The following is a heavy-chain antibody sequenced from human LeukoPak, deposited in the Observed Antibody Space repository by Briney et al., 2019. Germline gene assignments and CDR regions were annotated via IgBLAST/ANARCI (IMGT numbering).Heavy chain of an antibody. CDR1: GFTFSTSW. J-gene: IGHJ4*02. CDR3: ARGVAYNAFDY. Sequence: PGGSLRLSCAASGFTFSTSWMTWVRQAPGKGLEWVANINPDGSAKNYVGFVQGRFTISRDNAKNSVYLQMSSLRAEDTAVYFCARGVAYNAFDYWGQGTLVTVSS. CDR2: INPDGSAK. D-gene: IGHD1-14*01. V-gene: IGHV3-7*01.